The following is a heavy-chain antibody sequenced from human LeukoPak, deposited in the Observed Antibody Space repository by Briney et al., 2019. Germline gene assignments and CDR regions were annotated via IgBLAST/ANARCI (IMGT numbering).Heavy chain of an antibody. D-gene: IGHD3-22*01. J-gene: IGHJ3*02. CDR2: ISGSGGST. V-gene: IGHV3-23*01. CDR1: GFTFSSYA. Sequence: PGGSLRLSCAASGFTFSSYAMSWVRQAPGKGLEWVSAISGSGGSTYYADSVKGRFTISRDNSKNTLYLQMNSLRAEDTAVYYCATRDYYDSSGYPDAFDIWGQGTMVTVYS. CDR3: ATRDYYDSSGYPDAFDI.